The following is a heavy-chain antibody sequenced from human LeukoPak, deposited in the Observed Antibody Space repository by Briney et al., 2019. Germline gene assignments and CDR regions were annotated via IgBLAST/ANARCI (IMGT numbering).Heavy chain of an antibody. J-gene: IGHJ4*02. D-gene: IGHD3-10*01. V-gene: IGHV4-39*01. Sequence: SETLSLTCTVSGVSINSNSYYWGWIRQPPGKGLEWIGSIYYSGSTSYNPSLKSRVTISVDTSKNQFSLKLSSVTAADTAVYYCARHISASMVRGANSWGQGTLVTVSS. CDR2: IYYSGST. CDR3: ARHISASMVRGANS. CDR1: GVSINSNSYY.